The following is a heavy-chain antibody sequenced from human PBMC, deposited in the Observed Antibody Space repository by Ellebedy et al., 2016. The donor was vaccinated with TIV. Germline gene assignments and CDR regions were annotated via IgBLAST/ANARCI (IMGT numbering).Heavy chain of an antibody. CDR1: GFTVSSNY. Sequence: GGSLRLXCAASGFTVSSNYMSWVRQAPGKGLEWVSVIYSGGSTYYADSVKGRFTISRDNSKNTLYLQMNSLRAEDTAVYYCARGASGKIPYFQHWGQGTLVTVSS. V-gene: IGHV3-53*01. J-gene: IGHJ1*01. D-gene: IGHD4-23*01. CDR2: IYSGGST. CDR3: ARGASGKIPYFQH.